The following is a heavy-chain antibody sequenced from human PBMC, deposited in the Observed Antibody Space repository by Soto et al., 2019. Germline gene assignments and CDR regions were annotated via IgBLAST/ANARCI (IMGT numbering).Heavy chain of an antibody. J-gene: IGHJ4*02. Sequence: QVQLQESGPGLVRPSETLSLTCTVSGGSVRGYYWSWIRQPPGKGLEWVGYMYYSGDTNYNPSLGGRVTISVDTPNNHFSLKLSSVTAADTAVYYCARLPPRSYLAELSFDYWGQGALVTVSS. V-gene: IGHV4-59*08. CDR3: ARLPPRSYLAELSFDY. CDR1: GGSVRGYY. D-gene: IGHD3-16*02. CDR2: MYYSGDT.